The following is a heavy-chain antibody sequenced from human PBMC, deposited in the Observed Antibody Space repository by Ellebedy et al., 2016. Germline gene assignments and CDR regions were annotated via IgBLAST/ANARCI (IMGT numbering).Heavy chain of an antibody. CDR2: INPNSGVT. CDR1: GYTFTTYG. CDR3: ARDGVRGGALDI. V-gene: IGHV1-2*02. J-gene: IGHJ3*02. D-gene: IGHD3-16*01. Sequence: ASVKVSXKASGYTFTTYGISWVRQAPGQGLEWMAWINPNSGVTNYAQKFQGRVTVTRDTSISTASLELSRLRSDDTAVYYCARDGVRGGALDIWGQGTVVTVSS.